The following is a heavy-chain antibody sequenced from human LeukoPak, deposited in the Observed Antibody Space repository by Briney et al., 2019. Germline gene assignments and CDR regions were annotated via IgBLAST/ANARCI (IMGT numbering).Heavy chain of an antibody. D-gene: IGHD6-13*01. V-gene: IGHV4-34*01. CDR1: GGSFSGYY. CDR3: ARVGYSGSSDY. Sequence: PSETLSLTCAVYGGSFSGYYWSWIRQPPGKGLEWIGEINHSGSTNYNPSLKSRVTISVDTSKNQFSLKLSTMTAADTAVYYCARVGYSGSSDYWGQGTLVTVSS. CDR2: INHSGST. J-gene: IGHJ4*02.